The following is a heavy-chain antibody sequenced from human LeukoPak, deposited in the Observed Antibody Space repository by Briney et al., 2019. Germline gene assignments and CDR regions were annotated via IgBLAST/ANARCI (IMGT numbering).Heavy chain of an antibody. CDR2: IYYSGST. V-gene: IGHV4-59*01. Sequence: SETLSLTCTVSGGSICSYYWSWIRQPPGKGLEWIGYIYYSGSTNYNPSLKSRVTISVDTSKNQFSLKLSSVTAADTAVYYCARGTDTAMVLHFDYWGQGTLVTVSS. J-gene: IGHJ4*02. D-gene: IGHD5-18*01. CDR3: ARGTDTAMVLHFDY. CDR1: GGSICSYY.